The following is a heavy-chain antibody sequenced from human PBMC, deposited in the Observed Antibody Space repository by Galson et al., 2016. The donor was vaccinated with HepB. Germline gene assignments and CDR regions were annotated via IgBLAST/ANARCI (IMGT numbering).Heavy chain of an antibody. D-gene: IGHD3-3*01. CDR1: AGSVSSSSYY. Sequence: SETLSLTCTVSAGSVSSSSYYWSWIRQPPGKGLEWIGYIHYSGSTNYNSTLKSRVIMSVDTSKNQFSLKLSSVTAADTALYYCARYYTFVINYFDPWGQGTLVIVSS. V-gene: IGHV4-61*01. CDR2: IHYSGST. J-gene: IGHJ5*02. CDR3: ARYYTFVINYFDP.